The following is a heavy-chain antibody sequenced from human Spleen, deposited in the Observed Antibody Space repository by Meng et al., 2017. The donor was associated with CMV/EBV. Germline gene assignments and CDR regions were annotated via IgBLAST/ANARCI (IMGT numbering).Heavy chain of an antibody. Sequence: TALVGLVRPASGKGPELVCPIKSKTAGGTTDSAAPVKGRFTISRDDSKNTLYLQMNSLKTEDTAVYYCTTDPNSGYDYGDGNWFDPWGQGTLVTVSS. V-gene: IGHV3-15*01. CDR1: TAL. CDR3: TTDPNSGYDYGDGNWFDP. D-gene: IGHD5-12*01. CDR2: IKSKTAGGTT. J-gene: IGHJ5*02.